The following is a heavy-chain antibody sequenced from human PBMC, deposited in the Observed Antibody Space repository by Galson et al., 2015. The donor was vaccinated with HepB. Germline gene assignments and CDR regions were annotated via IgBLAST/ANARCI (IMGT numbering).Heavy chain of an antibody. J-gene: IGHJ6*02. CDR1: GFTFRSYN. CDR3: ARDLVADYGDYYYYYGMDV. D-gene: IGHD4-17*01. V-gene: IGHV3-21*01. Sequence: SLRLSCAASGFTFRSYNMNWVRQAPGKVLEWVSSISSSPSYIYYADSVEGRFTISRDNAKNSLYLQMNSLRAEDTAVYYCARDLVADYGDYYYYYGMDVWGQGTTVTVSS. CDR2: ISSSPSYI.